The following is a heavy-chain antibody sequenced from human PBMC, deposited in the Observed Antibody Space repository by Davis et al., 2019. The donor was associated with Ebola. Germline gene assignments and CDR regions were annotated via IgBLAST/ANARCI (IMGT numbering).Heavy chain of an antibody. J-gene: IGHJ5*02. Sequence: SETLSLTCTVSGGSISSSSYYWGWIRQPPGKGLEWIGSIYYSGSTYYNPSLKSRVTISVDTSKNQFSLKLSSVTAADTAVYYCARHPPRPNNWFDPWGQGTLVTVSS. CDR3: ARHPPRPNNWFDP. V-gene: IGHV4-39*01. CDR2: IYYSGST. CDR1: GGSISSSSYY.